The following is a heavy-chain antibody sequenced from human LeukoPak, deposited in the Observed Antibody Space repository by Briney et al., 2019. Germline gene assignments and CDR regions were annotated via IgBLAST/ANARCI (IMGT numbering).Heavy chain of an antibody. CDR3: ARGPDMVRGVIIPYYFDY. Sequence: SETLSLTCAVSGGSISSGGYSWSWIRQPPGQGLEWIGYIYHSGSTYYNPSLKSRVTISVDRSKNQFSLKLSSVTAADTAVYYCARGPDMVRGVIIPYYFDYWGQGTLVTVSS. CDR2: IYHSGST. J-gene: IGHJ4*02. D-gene: IGHD3-10*01. CDR1: GGSISSGGYS. V-gene: IGHV4-30-2*01.